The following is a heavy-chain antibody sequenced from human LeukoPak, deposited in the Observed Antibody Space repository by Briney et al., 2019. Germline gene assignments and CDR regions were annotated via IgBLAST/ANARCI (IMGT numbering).Heavy chain of an antibody. Sequence: PGGSLRLSCAASGFTFSSYSTNWVRQAPGKGLEWVSSISSSSSYIYYADSVKGRFTISRDNAKNSLYLQMNSLRAEDTAVYYCARIYDSSGPSFDYWGQGTLVTVSS. V-gene: IGHV3-21*01. J-gene: IGHJ4*02. CDR3: ARIYDSSGPSFDY. CDR1: GFTFSSYS. D-gene: IGHD3-22*01. CDR2: ISSSSSYI.